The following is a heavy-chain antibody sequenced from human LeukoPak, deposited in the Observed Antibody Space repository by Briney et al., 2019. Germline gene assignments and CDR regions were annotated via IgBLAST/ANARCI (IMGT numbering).Heavy chain of an antibody. CDR1: GFTFSDYS. D-gene: IGHD3-3*01. CDR3: AKGSKEVLFTRDHHMDV. J-gene: IGHJ6*03. V-gene: IGHV3-21*01. Sequence: PGGSLRLSCAASGFTFSDYSMNWVRQAPGKGLEWVASISSSSPYIYYTDSVKGRFTISRDNAKNSLYLQMNSLRAEDTAVYYCAKGSKEVLFTRDHHMDVWGKGTTVTISS. CDR2: ISSSSPYI.